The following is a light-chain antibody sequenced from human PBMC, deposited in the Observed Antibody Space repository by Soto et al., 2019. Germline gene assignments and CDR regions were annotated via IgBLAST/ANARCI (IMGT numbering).Light chain of an antibody. J-gene: IGKJ3*01. CDR2: TAS. Sequence: DIVMTQSPLSLTVTPGEPASISCRSSQSLLYSNGNNYLDWYLQKPGQSPQPLIYTASNRASGVPDRFSGSGSGTDFTLKISGVEAEDVGVYYCMQSLETPTFGPGTKVDIK. CDR1: QSLLYSNGNNY. CDR3: MQSLETPT. V-gene: IGKV2-28*01.